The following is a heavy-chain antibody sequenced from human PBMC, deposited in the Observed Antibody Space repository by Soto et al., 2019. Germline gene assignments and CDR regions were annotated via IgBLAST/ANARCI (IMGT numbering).Heavy chain of an antibody. CDR3: ARERNMYGMDV. J-gene: IGHJ6*02. CDR2: MNPNSGNT. V-gene: IGHV1-8*01. D-gene: IGHD1-1*01. Sequence: QVQLVQSGAEVKKPGASVKVSCKASGYTFTSYDINWVRQATGQGLEWMGWMNPNSGNTVYAQKFQGRVTXTXXTSISTAYRELSSLRSEDTAVYYCARERNMYGMDVWGQGTTVTVSS. CDR1: GYTFTSYD.